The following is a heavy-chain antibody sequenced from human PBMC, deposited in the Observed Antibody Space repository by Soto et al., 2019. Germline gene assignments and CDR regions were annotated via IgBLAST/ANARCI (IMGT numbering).Heavy chain of an antibody. CDR2: ISYDGSNK. J-gene: IGHJ6*02. CDR3: AKTHKAAAAGDYYYYYGMDV. Sequence: GGSLRLSCAASGFTFSSYGMHWVRQAPGKGLEWVAVISYDGSNKYYADSVKGRFTISRDNSKNTLYLQMNSLRAEDTAVYYCAKTHKAAAAGDYYYYYGMDVWGQGTTVTVSS. CDR1: GFTFSSYG. D-gene: IGHD6-13*01. V-gene: IGHV3-30*18.